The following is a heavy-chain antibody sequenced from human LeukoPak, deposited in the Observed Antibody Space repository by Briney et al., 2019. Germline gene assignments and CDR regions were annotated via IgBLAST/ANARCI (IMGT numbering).Heavy chain of an antibody. D-gene: IGHD3-10*01. J-gene: IGHJ4*02. V-gene: IGHV3-23*01. CDR2: ISGSGDST. CDR1: GFTFSSYA. Sequence: PGGSLRLSCAASGFTFSSYAMGWVRQAPGKGLEWVSAISGSGDSTYYADSVKGRFTISRDNSKNTLFLQMNSLRAEDAAVYYCAKGTWFGDYPVPLDSWGQGTLVAVSS. CDR3: AKGTWFGDYPVPLDS.